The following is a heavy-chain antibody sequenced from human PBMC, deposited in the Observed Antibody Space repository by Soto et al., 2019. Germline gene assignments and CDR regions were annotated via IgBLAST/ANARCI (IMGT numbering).Heavy chain of an antibody. Sequence: GSLRLSCAASGFTFSSYGRHWVRQAPGKGLEWVAVISYDGSNKYYADSVKGRFTISRDNAKNTLYLQMNSLRAEDTAVYYCARDAYYDMGVWGQGTTVTVSS. CDR3: ARDAYYDMGV. J-gene: IGHJ6*02. CDR2: ISYDGSNK. V-gene: IGHV3-30*03. CDR1: GFTFSSYG.